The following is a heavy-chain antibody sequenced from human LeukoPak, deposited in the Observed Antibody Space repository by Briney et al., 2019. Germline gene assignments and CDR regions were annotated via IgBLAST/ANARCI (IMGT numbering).Heavy chain of an antibody. CDR3: ARGPYSYDSSGAFDI. V-gene: IGHV4-34*01. Sequence: GSLRLSCAASGFIFSNYAMNWVRQAPGKGLEWIGEINHSGSTNYNPSLKSRVTISVDTSKNQFSLKLSSVTAADTAVYFCARGPYSYDSSGAFDIWGQGTMVTVSS. CDR2: INHSGST. CDR1: GFIFSNYA. D-gene: IGHD3-22*01. J-gene: IGHJ3*02.